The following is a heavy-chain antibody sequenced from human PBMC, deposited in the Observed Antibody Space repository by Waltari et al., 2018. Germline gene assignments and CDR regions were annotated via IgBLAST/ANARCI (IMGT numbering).Heavy chain of an antibody. CDR3: ARSKNLVITIGPAYFDY. D-gene: IGHD3-22*01. V-gene: IGHV1-69*04. Sequence: QVQLVQSGAEVKKPGSSVKVSCKASGGTFSSYALSWVRQAPGQGLEWMGRIIPILGIANYAQKFQGRVTITADKSTSTAYMELSSLRSEDTAVYYCARSKNLVITIGPAYFDYWGQGTLVTVSS. CDR2: IIPILGIA. J-gene: IGHJ4*02. CDR1: GGTFSSYA.